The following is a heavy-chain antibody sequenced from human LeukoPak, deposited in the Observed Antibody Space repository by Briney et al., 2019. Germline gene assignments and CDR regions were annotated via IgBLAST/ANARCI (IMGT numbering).Heavy chain of an antibody. Sequence: PGGSLRLSCAASGFTFSSYWMSWVRQAPGKGLEWVANIKQDGSEKYYVDSVKGRFTISRDNAKNSLYLQMNSLRAEDTAVYYCARVLVGSYYSGSPFDYWGQGTLVTVSS. D-gene: IGHD1-26*01. CDR3: ARVLVGSYYSGSPFDY. CDR2: IKQDGSEK. V-gene: IGHV3-7*01. J-gene: IGHJ4*02. CDR1: GFTFSSYW.